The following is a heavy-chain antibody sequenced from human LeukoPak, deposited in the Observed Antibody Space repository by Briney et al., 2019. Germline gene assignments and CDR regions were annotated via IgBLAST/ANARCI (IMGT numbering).Heavy chain of an antibody. CDR2: ISGSGGST. D-gene: IGHD3-10*01. CDR1: GFTFSSYA. V-gene: IGHV3-23*01. J-gene: IGHJ4*02. Sequence: GWSLRLSCAASGFTFSSYAMSWVRQAPGKGLEWVSAISGSGGSTYYADSVKGRFTISRDNSKNTLYLQMNSLRAEDTAVYYCAKGTYGSGSYPYFDYWGQGTLVTVSS. CDR3: AKGTYGSGSYPYFDY.